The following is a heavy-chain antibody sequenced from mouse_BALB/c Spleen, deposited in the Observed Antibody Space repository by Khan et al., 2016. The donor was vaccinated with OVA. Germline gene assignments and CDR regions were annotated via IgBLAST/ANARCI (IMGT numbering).Heavy chain of an antibody. CDR2: IDPENDNT. D-gene: IGHD2-3*01. Sequence: VQLQQSGAELVRPGALVKLSCKGSGFNIKDYYIHWVKQRPEQGLEWIGWIDPENDNTIYDPKFQGKASITADTSSNTAYLQLSSLTSEDTAVYYCTRDGYSPWFAYWGQGTTLTVSS. CDR1: GFNIKDYY. V-gene: IGHV14-1*02. CDR3: TRDGYSPWFAY. J-gene: IGHJ2*01.